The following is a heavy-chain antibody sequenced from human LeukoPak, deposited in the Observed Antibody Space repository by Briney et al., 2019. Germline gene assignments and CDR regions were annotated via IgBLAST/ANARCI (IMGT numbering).Heavy chain of an antibody. CDR3: ARDHYDILTGYYKPFDY. CDR2: ISSSGSTI. D-gene: IGHD3-9*01. J-gene: IGHJ4*02. V-gene: IGHV3-48*04. Sequence: GGSLRLSCAASGFTFSSYSMNWVRQAPGKGLEWVSYISSSGSTIYYADSVKGRFTISRDNAKNSLYLQMNSLRAEDTAVYYCARDHYDILTGYYKPFDYWGQGTLVTVSS. CDR1: GFTFSSYS.